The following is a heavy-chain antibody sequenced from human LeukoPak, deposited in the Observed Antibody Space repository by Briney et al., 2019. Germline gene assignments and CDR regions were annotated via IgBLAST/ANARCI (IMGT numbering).Heavy chain of an antibody. J-gene: IGHJ6*02. CDR3: AKERITIFGVVIRGGNGMDV. CDR2: FSGNGGST. D-gene: IGHD3-3*01. CDR1: GFTLSNFA. Sequence: PGGSLRLSCAASGFTLSNFAMSWVRQAPGKGLEWVSGFSGNGGSTFYADSVKGRFTISRDNSKNTMYLQMSSLRAEDTAVYYCAKERITIFGVVIRGGNGMDVWGQGTTGTVSS. V-gene: IGHV3-23*01.